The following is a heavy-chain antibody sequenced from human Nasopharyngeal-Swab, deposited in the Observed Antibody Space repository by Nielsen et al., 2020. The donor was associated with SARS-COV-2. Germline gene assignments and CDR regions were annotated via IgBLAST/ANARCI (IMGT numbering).Heavy chain of an antibody. V-gene: IGHV3-48*01. CDR1: GFTFSSFG. D-gene: IGHD2/OR15-2a*01. Sequence: GGSLRLSCAASGFTFSSFGMHWVRQAPGKGLEWVAHIRTSSTPIYYADSVRGRFSISRDNAKNSLSLLMSTLRGEDTAVYYCVRGWRSNSFDYWGQGARVTVSA. J-gene: IGHJ4*01. CDR3: VRGWRSNSFDY. CDR2: IRTSSTPI.